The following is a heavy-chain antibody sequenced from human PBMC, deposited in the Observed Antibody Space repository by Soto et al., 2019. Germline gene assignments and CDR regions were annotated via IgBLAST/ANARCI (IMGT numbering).Heavy chain of an antibody. Sequence: ASETLSLTCTVSGGSVSSGSYYWSWIRQPPGKGLEWIGEINHSGSTNYNPSLKSRVTISVDTSKNQFSLKLSSVTAADTAVYYCARGKLSDYVWGSYRYHFDYWGQGTVVTVSS. D-gene: IGHD3-16*02. CDR2: INHSGST. CDR3: ARGKLSDYVWGSYRYHFDY. V-gene: IGHV4-39*07. CDR1: GGSVSSGSYY. J-gene: IGHJ4*02.